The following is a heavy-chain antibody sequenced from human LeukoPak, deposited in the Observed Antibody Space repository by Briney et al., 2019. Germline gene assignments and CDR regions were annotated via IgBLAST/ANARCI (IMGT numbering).Heavy chain of an antibody. J-gene: IGHJ5*02. CDR1: GFTFSSYS. V-gene: IGHV3-21*01. Sequence: RGSLRLSCAASGFTFSSYSMNWVRQAPGKGLGWVSSISSSSSYIYYADSVKGRFTISRDNAKNSLYLQMNSLRAEDTAVYYCASGPGYYDSSGYYRFGWFDPWGQGTLVTVSS. D-gene: IGHD3-22*01. CDR3: ASGPGYYDSSGYYRFGWFDP. CDR2: ISSSSSYI.